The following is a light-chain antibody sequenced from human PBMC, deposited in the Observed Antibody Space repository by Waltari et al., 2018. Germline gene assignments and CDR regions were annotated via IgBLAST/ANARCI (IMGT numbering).Light chain of an antibody. J-gene: IGKJ2*01. CDR1: QSTSSY. CDR2: AAS. CDR3: QQSFTSPHT. Sequence: DIQMTQSPSSLSASVGDRVTLTCRASQSTSSYLNWYQQKPGKAPKLLIYAASSLQSGVPSRFSGSGSGTDFTLTISSLQPEDFATYYCQQSFTSPHTFGQGTKLEIK. V-gene: IGKV1-39*01.